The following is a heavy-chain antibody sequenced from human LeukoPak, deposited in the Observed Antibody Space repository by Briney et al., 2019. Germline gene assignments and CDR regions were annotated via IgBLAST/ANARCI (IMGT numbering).Heavy chain of an antibody. Sequence: SETLSLTCTVSGGSISSYYWSWIRQPPGKGLEWIGSIYYSGNTYYNPSLKSRVTISVDTSKNQFSLKLSSVTAADTAVYYCARTIVGASSDAFDIWGQGTMVTVSS. J-gene: IGHJ3*02. CDR2: IYYSGNT. V-gene: IGHV4-59*12. CDR3: ARTIVGASSDAFDI. D-gene: IGHD1-26*01. CDR1: GGSISSYY.